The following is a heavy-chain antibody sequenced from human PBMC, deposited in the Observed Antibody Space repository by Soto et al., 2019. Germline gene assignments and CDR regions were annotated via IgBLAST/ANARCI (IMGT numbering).Heavy chain of an antibody. CDR1: GFTFSVSA. D-gene: IGHD6-19*01. CDR3: TSAERIVEAGLTDS. V-gene: IGHV3-73*01. J-gene: IGHJ4*02. CDR2: IRSKAASYAT. Sequence: EVQLVESGGGSVQPGGSLTLSCAASGFTFSVSAIHWVRQASGNGLEWVGRIRSKAASYATAYAASVKGRFNISRDDLKNTEYLQMNSLKTDDTAVYYCTSAERIVEAGLTDSWGQGTLVTVSS.